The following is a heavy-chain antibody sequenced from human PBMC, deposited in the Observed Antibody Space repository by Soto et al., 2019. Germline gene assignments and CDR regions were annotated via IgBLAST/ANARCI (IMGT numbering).Heavy chain of an antibody. CDR1: GFTFNDHY. CDR2: SRNKVKSYST. CDR3: LTHRGYTRENPTYYCYAMDV. D-gene: IGHD5-12*01. J-gene: IGHJ6*02. V-gene: IGHV3-72*01. Sequence: QLVESGGGQVQPGGSLRLSCVASGFTFNDHYMDWVRQAPGTGLEWLGRSRNKVKSYSTHYAESVNGRVTISRDDLETSVYLQLNSLNSEDTAVHSCLTHRGYTRENPTYYCYAMDVWGQGVKVTVSS.